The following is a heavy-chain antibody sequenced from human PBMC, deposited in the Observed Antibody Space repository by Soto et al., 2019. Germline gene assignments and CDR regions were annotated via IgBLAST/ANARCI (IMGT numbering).Heavy chain of an antibody. J-gene: IGHJ5*02. V-gene: IGHV3-23*01. CDR1: GFTFSSYA. D-gene: IGHD6-13*01. Sequence: GGSLRLSCAASGFTFSSYAMSWVRQAPGKGLEWVSAISGSGGSTYYADSVKGRFTISRDNSENTLYLQMNSLRAEDTAVYYCAKDQQRLVKTWFDPWGQGTLVSVSS. CDR2: ISGSGGST. CDR3: AKDQQRLVKTWFDP.